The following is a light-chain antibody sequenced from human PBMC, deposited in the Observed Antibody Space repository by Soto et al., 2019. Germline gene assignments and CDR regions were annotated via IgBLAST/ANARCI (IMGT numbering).Light chain of an antibody. V-gene: IGKV1-5*01. J-gene: IGKJ1*01. CDR2: DAS. CDR1: QSISNR. CDR3: QHYGGMWP. Sequence: DIQVTQSPATLSASFGDRVTITCRASQSISNRLAWYQQKPGKAPQVLIYDASSLESGVPSRFSGGGSGTEFILTISSLQPDEFASYCCQHYGGMWPFGQGTKVDIK.